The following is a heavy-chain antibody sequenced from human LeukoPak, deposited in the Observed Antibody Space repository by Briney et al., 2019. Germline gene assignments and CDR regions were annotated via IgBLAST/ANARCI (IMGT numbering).Heavy chain of an antibody. D-gene: IGHD3-22*01. CDR3: ARAYSDDSSGYYRFDY. CDR1: GGTFSSYA. Sequence: ASVKVSCKASGGTFSSYAISWVRQAPGQGLEWMGRIIPILGIANYAQKFQGRVTMTRDTSTSTVYMELSSLRSEDTAVYYCARAYSDDSSGYYRFDYWGQGTLVTVSS. V-gene: IGHV1-69*04. J-gene: IGHJ4*02. CDR2: IIPILGIA.